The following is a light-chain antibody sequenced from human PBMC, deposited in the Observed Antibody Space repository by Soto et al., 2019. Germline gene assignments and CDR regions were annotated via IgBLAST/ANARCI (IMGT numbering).Light chain of an antibody. CDR1: QSVFYSSNNKNY. CDR2: WAS. V-gene: IGKV4-1*01. J-gene: IGKJ4*01. Sequence: DIVMTQSPDSLAVSLGERATINCKSSQSVFYSSNNKNYLAWYQQKPGQPPQLLIYWASTRKTGVPDRFSGSGSGTDFTLTISSLQAEDVAVYYCQQFYGTPLTFGGGTKVEIK. CDR3: QQFYGTPLT.